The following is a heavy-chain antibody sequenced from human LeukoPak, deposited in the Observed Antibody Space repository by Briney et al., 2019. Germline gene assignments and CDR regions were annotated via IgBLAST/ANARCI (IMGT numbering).Heavy chain of an antibody. Sequence: GGSLRLSCAASGFTFSSYAMSWVRQAPGKGLEWVSVISGSAGTTYYADSVKGRFTISRDNAKNTLYLQMNSLRGEDTAVYYCARASTPYYYDSSGSFDYWGQGTLVTVSS. J-gene: IGHJ4*02. D-gene: IGHD3-22*01. CDR2: ISGSAGTT. CDR3: ARASTPYYYDSSGSFDY. CDR1: GFTFSSYA. V-gene: IGHV3-23*01.